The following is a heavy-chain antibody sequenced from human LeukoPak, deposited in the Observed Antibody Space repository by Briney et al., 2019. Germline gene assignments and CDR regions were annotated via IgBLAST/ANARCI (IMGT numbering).Heavy chain of an antibody. CDR1: GFTLNSYL. J-gene: IGHJ3*01. CDR3: ARSNPNRNALDL. CDR2: IKKDGSEE. Sequence: GGSLRLSCAASGFTLNSYLMSWVRQAPGRGLEWVANIKKDGSEESYLDSVKGRFTVSRDNAKNSLFLQMNSLRGEDTAVYYCARSNPNRNALDLWGQGTIVTISS. D-gene: IGHD1-14*01. V-gene: IGHV3-7*01.